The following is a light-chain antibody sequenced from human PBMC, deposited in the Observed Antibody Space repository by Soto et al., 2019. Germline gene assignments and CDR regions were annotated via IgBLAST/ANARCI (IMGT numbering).Light chain of an antibody. CDR1: QSVDTTF. J-gene: IGKJ1*01. Sequence: EIVLTQSPGSLSLSPGQRATLSCRARQSVDTTFFAWYQKKPGQAPRLLIYGASKRATGIPDRFSGSGSGTHFTLIISRLEPEDFAVYYCQQYMSSVTFGQGTKVEIK. CDR3: QQYMSSVT. V-gene: IGKV3-20*01. CDR2: GAS.